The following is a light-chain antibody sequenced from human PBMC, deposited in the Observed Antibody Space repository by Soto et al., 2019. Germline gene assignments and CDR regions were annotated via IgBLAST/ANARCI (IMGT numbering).Light chain of an antibody. Sequence: QSVLTQPPSVSGSPGQSVTISCTGTSRDVDSYNRVSWFQQPPGTAPKLMIHEVSNRPSGVPDRFSGSMSGNTASLTIAGLQAEDEADYRCTSYTSSSTFDVFGGGTKVTVL. V-gene: IGLV2-18*02. CDR2: EVS. J-gene: IGLJ2*01. CDR3: TSYTSSSTFDV. CDR1: SRDVDSYNR.